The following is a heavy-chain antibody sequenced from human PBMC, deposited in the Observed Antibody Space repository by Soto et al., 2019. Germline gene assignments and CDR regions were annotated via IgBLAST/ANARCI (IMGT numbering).Heavy chain of an antibody. D-gene: IGHD6-19*01. J-gene: IGHJ3*02. CDR3: AKDSYSSGWYGGAFDI. V-gene: IGHV3-30*18. Sequence: PGGSLRLSCAASGFTFSSYGMHWVRQAPGKGLEWVAVISYDGSNKYYADSVKGRFTISRDNSKNTLYLQMNSLRAEDTAVYYCAKDSYSSGWYGGAFDIWDQGTMVTVSS. CDR2: ISYDGSNK. CDR1: GFTFSSYG.